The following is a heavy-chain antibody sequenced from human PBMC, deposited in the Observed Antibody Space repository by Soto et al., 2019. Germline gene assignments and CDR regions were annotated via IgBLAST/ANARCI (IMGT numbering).Heavy chain of an antibody. CDR2: ISSSSSYI. CDR3: ASLAVAGTFVIWPIDY. Sequence: EVQLVESGGGLVKPGGSLRLSCAASGFTFSSYSMNWVRQAPGKGLEWVSSISSSSSYIYYADSVKGRFTISRDNAKNSLYLQMNSLRAEDTAVYYCASLAVAGTFVIWPIDYWGQGTLVTVSS. J-gene: IGHJ4*02. D-gene: IGHD6-19*01. CDR1: GFTFSSYS. V-gene: IGHV3-21*01.